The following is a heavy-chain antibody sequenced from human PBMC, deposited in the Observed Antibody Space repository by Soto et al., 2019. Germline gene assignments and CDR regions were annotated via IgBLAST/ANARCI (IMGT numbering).Heavy chain of an antibody. J-gene: IGHJ4*02. Sequence: SETLSLTCTVSGGSISSYYWSWVRQPPGKGLEWIGYIYYSGSTNYNPSLKSRVTISVDTSKNQFSLKLSSVTAADTAVYYCVRSNYFDYWGQGTLVTVSS. CDR2: IYYSGST. CDR3: VRSNYFDY. V-gene: IGHV4-59*01. CDR1: GGSISSYY.